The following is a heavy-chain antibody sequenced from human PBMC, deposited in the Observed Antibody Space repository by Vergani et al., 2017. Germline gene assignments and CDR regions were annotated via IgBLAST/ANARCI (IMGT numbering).Heavy chain of an antibody. Sequence: EVQLVESGGGLLKPGDHVRLSCAVSGLNFNDAWMTWVRQAPGKGLEWVGRIKSKTDGGTTDYAAPVKGRFTISRDDSKNTLYLQMNSLKTEDTAVYYCTTRYYDYVWGSQLADYWGQGTLVTVSS. D-gene: IGHD3-16*01. J-gene: IGHJ4*02. CDR2: IKSKTDGGTT. CDR3: TTRYYDYVWGSQLADY. V-gene: IGHV3-15*01. CDR1: GLNFNDAW.